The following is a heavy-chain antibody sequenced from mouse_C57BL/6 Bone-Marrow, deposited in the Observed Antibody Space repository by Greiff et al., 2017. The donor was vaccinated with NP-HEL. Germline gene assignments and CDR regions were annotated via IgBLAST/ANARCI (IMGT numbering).Heavy chain of an antibody. J-gene: IGHJ2*01. CDR2: ISDGGSYT. Sequence: EVKLMESGGGLVKPGGSLKLSCAASGFTFSSYAMSWVRQTPEKRLEWVATISDGGSYTYYPDNVKGRFTISRDNAKNNLYLQMSHLKSEDTAMYYCARDKGYYSNTFDYWGQGTTLTVSS. CDR3: ARDKGYYSNTFDY. CDR1: GFTFSSYA. V-gene: IGHV5-4*01. D-gene: IGHD2-5*01.